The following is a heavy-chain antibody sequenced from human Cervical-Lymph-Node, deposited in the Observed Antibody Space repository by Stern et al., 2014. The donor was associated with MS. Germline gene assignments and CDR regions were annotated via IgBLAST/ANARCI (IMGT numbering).Heavy chain of an antibody. CDR1: GGTFSDYA. V-gene: IGHV1-69*01. D-gene: IGHD5-12*01. CDR3: ARDSDLGNGGYGMDV. CDR2: IIPVFGTA. J-gene: IGHJ6*02. Sequence: MQLVESGAEVKKPGSSVKVSCKASGGTFSDYAISWVRQAPRQGLEWMGGIIPVFGTANYAQKFQGRVTLIADESTSTAYMELSSLRSEDTAVYYCARDSDLGNGGYGMDVWGQGTTITVSS.